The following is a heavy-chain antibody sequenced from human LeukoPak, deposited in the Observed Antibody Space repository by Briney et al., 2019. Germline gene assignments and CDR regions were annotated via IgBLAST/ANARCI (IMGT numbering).Heavy chain of an antibody. V-gene: IGHV1-69*05. CDR3: ARPYSSGWYGQNDY. D-gene: IGHD6-19*01. CDR1: GGTFSSYA. J-gene: IGHJ4*02. Sequence: GASVKVSCKASGGTFSSYAISWVRQAPGQGLEWMGGIIPIFGTANYAQKFQGRVTMTTDTSTSTAYMELRSLRSDDTAVYYCARPYSSGWYGQNDYWGQGTLVTVSS. CDR2: IIPIFGTA.